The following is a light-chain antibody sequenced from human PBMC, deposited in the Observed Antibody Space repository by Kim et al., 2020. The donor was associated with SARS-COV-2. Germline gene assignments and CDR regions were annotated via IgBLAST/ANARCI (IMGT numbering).Light chain of an antibody. CDR1: QGIGNW. CDR3: QQYATYPST. Sequence: DTQMTQSPFTLSASVGDRVTITCRASQGIGNWMAWYQQKPGKPPKLLIFDASRLESGAPSRFSGAGSGTQFTLTINSLRPDDFASYYCQQYATYPSTFGQGTKLEI. V-gene: IGKV1-5*01. CDR2: DAS. J-gene: IGKJ2*01.